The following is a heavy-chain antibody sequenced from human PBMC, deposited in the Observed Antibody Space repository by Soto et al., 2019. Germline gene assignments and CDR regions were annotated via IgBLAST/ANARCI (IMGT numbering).Heavy chain of an antibody. Sequence: ETLRLSCAASGFTFSSYGMHWVRQATGKGLEWVSAIGTAGDTYYPGSVKGRFTISRENAKNSLYLQMNSLRAGDTAVYYCARASTVTPGNYYYYGMDVWGQGTTVTVSS. J-gene: IGHJ6*02. V-gene: IGHV3-13*01. D-gene: IGHD4-17*01. CDR2: IGTAGDT. CDR1: GFTFSSYG. CDR3: ARASTVTPGNYYYYGMDV.